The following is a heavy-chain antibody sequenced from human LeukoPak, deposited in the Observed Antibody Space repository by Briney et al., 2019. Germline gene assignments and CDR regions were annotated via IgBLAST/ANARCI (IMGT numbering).Heavy chain of an antibody. CDR1: GGTFSSYA. Sequence: SVKVSCKASGGTFSSYAISWVRQAPGQGLEWMGGIIPIFGTANYAQKFQGRVTITADESTSTAYMQLSSLRSEDTAVYYCARDLKDYYDSSGYKYYFDYWGQGTLVTVSS. CDR2: IIPIFGTA. V-gene: IGHV1-69*13. D-gene: IGHD3-22*01. CDR3: ARDLKDYYDSSGYKYYFDY. J-gene: IGHJ4*02.